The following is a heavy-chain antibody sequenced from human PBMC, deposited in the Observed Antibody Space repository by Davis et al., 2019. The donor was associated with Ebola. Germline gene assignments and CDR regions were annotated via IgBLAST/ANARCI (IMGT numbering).Heavy chain of an antibody. CDR3: ARDRSGYDPWGYYYYGMDV. Sequence: GESLKISCAASGFTFSNAWMNWVRQAPGKGLEWVGRIKSKTDGGTTDYAAPVKGRFTISRDDSKNTLYLQMNSLRAEDTAVYYCARDRSGYDPWGYYYYGMDVWGQGTTVTVSS. V-gene: IGHV3-15*07. J-gene: IGHJ6*02. D-gene: IGHD5-12*01. CDR1: GFTFSNAW. CDR2: IKSKTDGGTT.